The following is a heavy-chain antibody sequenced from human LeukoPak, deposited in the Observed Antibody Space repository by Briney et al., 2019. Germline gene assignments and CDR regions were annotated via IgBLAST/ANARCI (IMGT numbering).Heavy chain of an antibody. V-gene: IGHV4-39*07. CDR1: GGSISNYY. D-gene: IGHD2-2*01. Sequence: SETLSLTCTVSGGSISNYYWGWVRQAPGKGLEWIGSIYYSGNTYYNSSLKSRVTISLDTSKKQFSLNLFSVTAADTAMYYCATGGAYADFEYWGQGILVTVSS. J-gene: IGHJ4*02. CDR2: IYYSGNT. CDR3: ATGGAYADFEY.